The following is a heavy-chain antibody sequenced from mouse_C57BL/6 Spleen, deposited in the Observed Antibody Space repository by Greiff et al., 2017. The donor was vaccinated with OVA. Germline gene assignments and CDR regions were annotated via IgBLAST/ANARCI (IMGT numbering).Heavy chain of an antibody. CDR1: GYAFSSSW. Sequence: VQLQESGPELVKPGASVKISCKASGYAFSSSWMNWVKQRPGKGLEWIGRIYPGDGDTNYNGKFKGKATLTADKSSSTAYMQLSSLTSEDSAVYFCARMGGSRAMDYWGQGTSVTVSS. CDR2: IYPGDGDT. J-gene: IGHJ4*01. V-gene: IGHV1-82*01. CDR3: ARMGGSRAMDY. D-gene: IGHD1-1*01.